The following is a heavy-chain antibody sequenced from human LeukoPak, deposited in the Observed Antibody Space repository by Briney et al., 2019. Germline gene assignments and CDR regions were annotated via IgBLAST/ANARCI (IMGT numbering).Heavy chain of an antibody. D-gene: IGHD3-22*01. CDR1: GFTFSSYS. Sequence: GGXLRLSCAASGFTFSSYSMKWVRQAPGKGLEGVSSISSSSSYRYYADSVKGGFTISRENAKNSLYMQMKSLRAEDTAVYYCARELTYYYDSSGYSDYWGQGTLVTVSS. CDR2: ISSSSSYR. CDR3: ARELTYYYDSSGYSDY. V-gene: IGHV3-21*01. J-gene: IGHJ4*02.